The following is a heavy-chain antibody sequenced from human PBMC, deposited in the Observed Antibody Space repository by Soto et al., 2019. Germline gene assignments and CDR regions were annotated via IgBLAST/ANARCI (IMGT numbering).Heavy chain of an antibody. CDR1: GFTLSSYD. V-gene: IGHV3-13*01. D-gene: IGHD2-2*01. Sequence: PGGSLRLSCAASGFTLSSYDMHWVRQATGKGLEWVSAIGTAGDTYYPGSVKGRFTISRENAKNSLYLQMNSLRAGDTAVYYCARGYCSSTSCSLYYYYGMDVWGQGTTVTVSS. CDR3: ARGYCSSTSCSLYYYYGMDV. CDR2: IGTAGDT. J-gene: IGHJ6*02.